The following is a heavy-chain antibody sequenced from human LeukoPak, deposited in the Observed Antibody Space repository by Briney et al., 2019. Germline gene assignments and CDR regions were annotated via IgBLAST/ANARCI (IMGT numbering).Heavy chain of an antibody. Sequence: SETLSLTCTASGGSISSYYWSWIRQPPGKGLEWIGYIYYSGSTNYNPSLKSRVTISVDTSKNQFSLKLSSVTAADTAVYYCARGRYSIHWYFDLWGRGTLVTVSS. V-gene: IGHV4-59*01. CDR1: GGSISSYY. J-gene: IGHJ2*01. D-gene: IGHD6-13*01. CDR2: IYYSGST. CDR3: ARGRYSIHWYFDL.